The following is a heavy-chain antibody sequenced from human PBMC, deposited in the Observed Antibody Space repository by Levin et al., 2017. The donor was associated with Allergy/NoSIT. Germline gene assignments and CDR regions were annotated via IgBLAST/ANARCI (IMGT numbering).Heavy chain of an antibody. CDR1: GFTFSSYS. J-gene: IGHJ4*02. V-gene: IGHV3-21*01. CDR3: ARSGVGYSGYADMYYFDY. Sequence: GESLKISCAASGFTFSSYSMNWVRQAPGKGLEWVSSISSSSSYIYYADSVKGRFTISRDNAKNSLYLQMNSLRAEDTAVYYCARSGVGYSGYADMYYFDYWGQGTLVTVSS. D-gene: IGHD5-12*01. CDR2: ISSSSSYI.